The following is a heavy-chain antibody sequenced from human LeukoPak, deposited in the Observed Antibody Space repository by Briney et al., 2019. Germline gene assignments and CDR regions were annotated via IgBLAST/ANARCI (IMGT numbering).Heavy chain of an antibody. CDR2: MNPNSGNT. V-gene: IGHV1-8*01. CDR1: GYTFTSYD. J-gene: IGHJ5*02. CDR3: ARGRGYCSGGSCHENWFDP. Sequence: ASVKVSCKASGYTFTSYDINWVRQATGQGLEWMGWMNPNSGNTGYAQKFQGRVTMTGNTSISTAYMELSSLRSEDTAVYYCARGRGYCSGGSCHENWFDPWGQGTLVTVSS. D-gene: IGHD2-15*01.